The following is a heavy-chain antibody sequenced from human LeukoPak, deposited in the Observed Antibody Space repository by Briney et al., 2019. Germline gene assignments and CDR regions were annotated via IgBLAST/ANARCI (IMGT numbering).Heavy chain of an antibody. CDR2: IYYSGST. J-gene: IGHJ4*02. Sequence: KPSETLSLTCTVSGDSISSGDYYWGWIRQSPGKGLEWIGYIYYSGSTNYNPSLKSRVTISLDTSKNQFSLKLSSVTTADTAVYYCARGGWFGEDIFDYWGQGTLVTVSS. CDR3: ARGGWFGEDIFDY. V-gene: IGHV4-61*08. D-gene: IGHD3-10*01. CDR1: GDSISSGDYY.